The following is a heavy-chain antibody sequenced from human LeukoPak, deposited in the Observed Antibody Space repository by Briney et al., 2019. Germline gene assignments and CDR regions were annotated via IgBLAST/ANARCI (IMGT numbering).Heavy chain of an antibody. D-gene: IGHD3-10*01. J-gene: IGHJ1*01. CDR1: GYTLTELS. CDR2: FDPEDGET. CDR3: ATFPSSITMVRGVEYFQH. V-gene: IGHV1-24*01. Sequence: ASVTVSCKVSGYTLTELSMHWVRQAPGKGLEWMGGFDPEDGETIYAQKFQGRVTMTEDTSTDTAYMELGSLRSEDTAVYYCATFPSSITMVRGVEYFQHWGQGTLVTVSS.